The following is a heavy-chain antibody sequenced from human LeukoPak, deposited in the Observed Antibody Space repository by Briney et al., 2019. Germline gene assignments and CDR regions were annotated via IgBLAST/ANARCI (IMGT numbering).Heavy chain of an antibody. D-gene: IGHD4-17*01. CDR2: IWYDGSNK. CDR3: AKPLYGDYAPSPPY. CDR1: GFTFSSYG. Sequence: GRSLRLSCAASGFTFSSYGMHWVRQAPGKGLEWVAVIWYDGSNKYYADSVKGRFTISRDNSKNTLYLQMSSLRAEDTAVYYCAKPLYGDYAPSPPYGGKGPLVTVSP. V-gene: IGHV3-33*06. J-gene: IGHJ4*02.